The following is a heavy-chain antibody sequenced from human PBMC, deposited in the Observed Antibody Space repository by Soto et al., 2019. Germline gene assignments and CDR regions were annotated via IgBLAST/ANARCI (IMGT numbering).Heavy chain of an antibody. CDR1: GFTFSSYS. J-gene: IGHJ3*02. Sequence: PGGSLRLSCAASGFTFSSYSMNWVRQAPGKGLEWVSSISSSSSYIYYADSVKGRFTISRDNAKNSLYLQMNSLRAEDTAVYYCARDPDYDILTGLGNDAFDIWGQGTMVTVSS. D-gene: IGHD3-9*01. V-gene: IGHV3-21*01. CDR2: ISSSSSYI. CDR3: ARDPDYDILTGLGNDAFDI.